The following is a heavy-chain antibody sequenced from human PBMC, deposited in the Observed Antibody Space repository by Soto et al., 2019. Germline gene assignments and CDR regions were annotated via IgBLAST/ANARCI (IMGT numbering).Heavy chain of an antibody. CDR2: MNPNSGNT. CDR1: GYTFTSYG. CDR3: ARQLTGTTIPFDY. D-gene: IGHD1-20*01. Sequence: GASVKVSCKASGYTFTSYGISWVRQAPGQGLEWMGWMNPNSGNTGYAQKFQGRVTMTRNTSTSTVYMEVSSLRSEDTAMYYCARQLTGTTIPFDYWGQGTLVTVSS. V-gene: IGHV1-8*02. J-gene: IGHJ4*02.